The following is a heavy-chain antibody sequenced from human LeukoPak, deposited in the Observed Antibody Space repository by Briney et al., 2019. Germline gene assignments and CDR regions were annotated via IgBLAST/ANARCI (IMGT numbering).Heavy chain of an antibody. V-gene: IGHV4-4*02. Sequence: SGTLSLTCAVSGGSISSSNWWSWVRQPPGKGLEWNGEIYHSGRTNYNPSLKSRVTISVDTSKNNSSLQLSSVTAADTAVYYCARGDYGGLPTGHDAFDIWGQGTMVTVSS. CDR2: IYHSGRT. CDR3: ARGDYGGLPTGHDAFDI. D-gene: IGHD4-23*01. CDR1: GGSISSSNW. J-gene: IGHJ3*02.